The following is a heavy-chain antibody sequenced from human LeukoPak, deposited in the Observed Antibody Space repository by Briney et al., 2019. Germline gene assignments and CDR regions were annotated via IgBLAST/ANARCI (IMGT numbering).Heavy chain of an antibody. J-gene: IGHJ4*02. D-gene: IGHD1-26*01. CDR1: GFTVSSNY. Sequence: GGSLRLSCAASGFTVSSNYINWVRQAPGKGLEWVSIIYSGGKTYYADSVKGRFTMSRDNSKNTLYLQMNSLRAEDTAVYYCAKYNGSYYYPPNWDSWGQGTLVTVSS. CDR3: AKYNGSYYYPPNWDS. V-gene: IGHV3-53*01. CDR2: IYSGGKT.